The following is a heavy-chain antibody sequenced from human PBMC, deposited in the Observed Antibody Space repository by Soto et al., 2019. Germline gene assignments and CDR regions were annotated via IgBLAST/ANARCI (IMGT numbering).Heavy chain of an antibody. CDR2: INPGNGDT. J-gene: IGHJ4*02. CDR3: AAGGGGSRY. D-gene: IGHD2-15*01. V-gene: IGHV1-3*05. Sequence: QVQLVQSGAEEKKSGASVKVSCKASGYTFISYAMHWVRQAPGQSLEWMGWINPGNGDTKYSQTLQGRVTLTRDTAANTAYMELTSLNSADTAVYYCAAGGGGSRYWGQGPLVTVSS. CDR1: GYTFISYA.